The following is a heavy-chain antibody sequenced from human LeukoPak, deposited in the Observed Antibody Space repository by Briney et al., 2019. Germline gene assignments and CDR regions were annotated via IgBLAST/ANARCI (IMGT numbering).Heavy chain of an antibody. CDR1: GFTFSSFA. D-gene: IGHD3-9*01. J-gene: IGHJ5*02. Sequence: PGGALTLSCAASGFTFSSFAMTWVGQAPGKGLEWVSTINNSDDSTYYGDSVKGRFTISRDNSKNTLYLQMNSLRAEDTAVYYCAKDHSSYDILTGYPLTWGQGTLVTVSS. CDR3: AKDHSSYDILTGYPLT. V-gene: IGHV3-23*01. CDR2: INNSDDST.